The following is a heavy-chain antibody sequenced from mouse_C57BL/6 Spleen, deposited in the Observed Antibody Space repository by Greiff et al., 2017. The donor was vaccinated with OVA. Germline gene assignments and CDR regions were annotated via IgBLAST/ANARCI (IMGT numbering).Heavy chain of an antibody. V-gene: IGHV1-66*01. CDR2: IYPGSGNT. Sequence: VHLVESGPELVKPGASVKISCKASGYSFTSYYIHWVKQRPGQGLEWIGWIYPGSGNTKYNEKFKGKATLTADTSSSTAYMQLSSLTSEDSAVYYCATYFSYAMDYWGQGTSVTVSS. D-gene: IGHD2-10*01. J-gene: IGHJ4*01. CDR1: GYSFTSYY. CDR3: ATYFSYAMDY.